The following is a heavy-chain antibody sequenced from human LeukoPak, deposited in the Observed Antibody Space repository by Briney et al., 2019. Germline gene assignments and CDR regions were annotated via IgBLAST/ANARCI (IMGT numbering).Heavy chain of an antibody. CDR3: ARDGFGLQQLRYYFDY. J-gene: IGHJ4*02. Sequence: AGGSLRLSCXASGFTFXXXXXXXXXQXXGXXLXXXXXXWYDGSNEYYADSVKXRXTXXRDNSKNTLYLQMNSLRAEGTAFYYCARDGFGLQQLRYYFDYWGQGTLVTVSS. D-gene: IGHD6-13*01. CDR2: XWYDGSNE. CDR1: GFTFXXXX. V-gene: IGHV3-33*01.